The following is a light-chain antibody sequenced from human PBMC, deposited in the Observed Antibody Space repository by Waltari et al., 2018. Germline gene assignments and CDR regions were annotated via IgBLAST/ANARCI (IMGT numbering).Light chain of an antibody. V-gene: IGKV3-11*01. CDR3: QQRFTWPSIT. CDR2: DAS. CDR1: QSVNSY. J-gene: IGKJ5*01. Sequence: EIVLTQSPATLSLSPGERATLSCRTSQSVNSYLAWYQHKPGQAPRLLIYDASIRSTGIPAMFSGSGSGTDFTLTISSLEPDDFALYYCQQRFTWPSITFGQGTRLEIK.